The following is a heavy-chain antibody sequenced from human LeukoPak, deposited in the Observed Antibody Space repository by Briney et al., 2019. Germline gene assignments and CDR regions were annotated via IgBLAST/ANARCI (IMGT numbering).Heavy chain of an antibody. J-gene: IGHJ4*02. CDR1: GFTFSSYA. Sequence: GGFLRLSCAASGFTFSSYAMSWVRQAPGKGLEWVSAISGSGGSTYYADSVKGRFTISRDNSKNTLYLQMNSLRAEDTAVYYCAKAPHGFVVVPAAIDYWGQGTLVTVSS. CDR2: ISGSGGST. CDR3: AKAPHGFVVVPAAIDY. D-gene: IGHD2-2*01. V-gene: IGHV3-23*01.